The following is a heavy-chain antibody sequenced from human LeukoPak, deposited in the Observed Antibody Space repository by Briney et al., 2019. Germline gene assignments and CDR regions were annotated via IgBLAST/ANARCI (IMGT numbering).Heavy chain of an antibody. D-gene: IGHD3-22*01. CDR1: GGSISSGGYY. J-gene: IGHJ4*02. V-gene: IGHV4-31*03. CDR3: ARVAVGYSFYY. CDR2: IYYSGST. Sequence: SETLSLTCTVSGGSISSGGYYWSWIRQHSGKGLEWIGYIYYSGSTYYNPSLKSRVTISVDTSKNQFSLKLSSVTAADTAVYYCARVAVGYSFYYWGQGTLVTVSS.